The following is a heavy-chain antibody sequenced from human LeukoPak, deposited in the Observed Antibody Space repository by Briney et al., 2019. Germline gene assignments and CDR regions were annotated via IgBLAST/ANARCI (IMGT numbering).Heavy chain of an antibody. CDR3: ARGLPNRRYYYGSGSYVGVY. Sequence: SETLSLTCTVSGDSISSYYWSWIRQPPGKGLEWIGYIYYSGSTNYNPSLKSRVTISVDTSKNQFSLKLSSVTAADTAVYYCARGLPNRRYYYGSGSYVGVYWGQGTLVTVSS. D-gene: IGHD3-10*01. J-gene: IGHJ4*02. CDR2: IYYSGST. CDR1: GDSISSYY. V-gene: IGHV4-59*01.